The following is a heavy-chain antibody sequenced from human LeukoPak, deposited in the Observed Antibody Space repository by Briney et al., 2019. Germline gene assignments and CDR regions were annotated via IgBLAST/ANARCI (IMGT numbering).Heavy chain of an antibody. CDR1: GGSINNYY. CDR3: ARGRDSRGYQFMGFDS. V-gene: IGHV4-4*07. J-gene: IGHJ4*02. Sequence: PSETLSLTCTVSGGSINNYYWSWIRQPAGKGLEWIGRIWADGAPTYRPSLKSRVTISVDTSKNQFSLRLSSVTAADTAVYYCARGRDSRGYQFMGFDSWGQGTLVTVSS. CDR2: IWADGAP. D-gene: IGHD3-22*01.